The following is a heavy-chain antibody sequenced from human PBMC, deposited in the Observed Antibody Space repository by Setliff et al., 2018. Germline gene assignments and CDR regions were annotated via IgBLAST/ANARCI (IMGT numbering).Heavy chain of an antibody. J-gene: IGHJ4*02. CDR1: GFTFSSYW. Sequence: PGESLKISCAASGFTFSSYWMSWVRQAPGKGLEWVANIKQDGSEKYYVDSVKGRFTISRDNAKNSLYLQMNSLRAEDTAVYYCAREQQLVTPDFDYWGQGTLVTVSS. D-gene: IGHD6-13*01. CDR2: IKQDGSEK. V-gene: IGHV3-7*01. CDR3: AREQQLVTPDFDY.